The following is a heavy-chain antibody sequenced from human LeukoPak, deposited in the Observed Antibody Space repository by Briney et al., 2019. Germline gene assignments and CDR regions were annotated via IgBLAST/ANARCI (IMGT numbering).Heavy chain of an antibody. CDR2: IGGGGSS. Sequence: GGSLRLSCTASGFSLSNSAMTWVRQAPGKGLEWVSSIGGGGSSYYAGSVKGRFTISRDNSKNTVYLQMNNLRAEDTAIFYCVKGVTMVRGSREFDYWGQGTLVTVSS. CDR1: GFSLSNSA. CDR3: VKGVTMVRGSREFDY. D-gene: IGHD3-10*01. J-gene: IGHJ4*02. V-gene: IGHV3-23*01.